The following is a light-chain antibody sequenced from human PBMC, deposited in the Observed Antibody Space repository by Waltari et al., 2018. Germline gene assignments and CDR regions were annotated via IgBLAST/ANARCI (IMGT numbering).Light chain of an antibody. Sequence: DIVMTQSPDSLAVSLGERATINCKSSQSVFYSSKNKNNLAWYQQKPGQPPKLLIYWASTRESGVPDRVSGSGSGTDFTLTISSLQAEDVAVYYCQQYYTTPYTFGQGTKLEIK. CDR2: WAS. V-gene: IGKV4-1*01. CDR3: QQYYTTPYT. CDR1: QSVFYSSKNKNN. J-gene: IGKJ2*01.